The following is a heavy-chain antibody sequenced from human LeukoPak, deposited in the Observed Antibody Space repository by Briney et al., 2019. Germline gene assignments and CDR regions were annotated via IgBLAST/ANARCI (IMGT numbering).Heavy chain of an antibody. CDR2: IYYSGST. Sequence: SETLSLTCTVSGGSISSYYWSWIRQPPGKGLEWIGYIYYSGSTNYNPSLKSRVTISVDTSKNQFSLKLSSVTAADTAVYYCALYCSSTSCRYGMDVWGQGTTVTVSS. J-gene: IGHJ6*02. CDR3: ALYCSSTSCRYGMDV. V-gene: IGHV4-59*01. D-gene: IGHD2-2*01. CDR1: GGSISSYY.